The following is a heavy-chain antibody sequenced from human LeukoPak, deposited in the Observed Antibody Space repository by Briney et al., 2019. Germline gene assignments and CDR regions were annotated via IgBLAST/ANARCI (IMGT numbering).Heavy chain of an antibody. CDR3: AKDRNYVGTLDY. CDR1: GFTFSSYG. Sequence: GGSLRLSCAASGFTFSSYGMHWVRQAPGKGLEWVVVISYDGGDKYYADSVKGRFTIPRDNSKNTLYLQMNSLRAEDTAVYYCAKDRNYVGTLDYWGQGTLVTVSS. CDR2: ISYDGGDK. V-gene: IGHV3-30*18. J-gene: IGHJ4*02. D-gene: IGHD3-10*02.